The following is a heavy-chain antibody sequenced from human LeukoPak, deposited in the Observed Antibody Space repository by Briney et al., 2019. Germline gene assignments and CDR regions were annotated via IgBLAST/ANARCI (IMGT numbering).Heavy chain of an antibody. D-gene: IGHD3-22*01. J-gene: IGHJ4*02. Sequence: GGSLRLSCAASGFTFSSYEMNWVRQAPGKGLEWVSSISSSSSYIYYVDSVKGRFTISRDNAKNSLYLQMNSLRAEDTAVYYCARGQLYYDSSGFDYWGQGTLVTVSS. CDR1: GFTFSSYE. V-gene: IGHV3-21*01. CDR3: ARGQLYYDSSGFDY. CDR2: ISSSSSYI.